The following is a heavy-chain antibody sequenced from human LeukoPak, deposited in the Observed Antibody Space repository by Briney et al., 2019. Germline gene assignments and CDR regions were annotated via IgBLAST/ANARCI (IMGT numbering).Heavy chain of an antibody. V-gene: IGHV3-7*03. Sequence: GGSLRLSCAASGFTFSSTWMSWVRQAPGKGLEWVANIKQDGSQIFYVDSVKGRFTISRDNAKSSLYLQMNSLRAEDTAVYYCARTTVALRRKTALDCWGQGTLVTVSS. CDR1: GFTFSSTW. D-gene: IGHD4-17*01. CDR2: IKQDGSQI. CDR3: ARTTVALRRKTALDC. J-gene: IGHJ4*02.